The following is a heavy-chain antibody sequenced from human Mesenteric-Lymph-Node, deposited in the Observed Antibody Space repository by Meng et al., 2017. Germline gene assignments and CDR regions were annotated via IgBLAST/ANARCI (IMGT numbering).Heavy chain of an antibody. V-gene: IGHV4-31*03. J-gene: IGHJ4*02. CDR1: GGSIGSGGYY. CDR3: ARDPTGGEDHQRV. CDR2: IYYTGST. Sequence: GQVEGSGPGLVKPSQTLSLTFTVSGGSIGSGGYYWSWIRQHPGKGLEWIGYIYYTGSTFYNPSLKSRVTISVDTSKNQFSLKLISATAADTAVYYCARDPTGGEDHQRVWGQGTLVTVSS. D-gene: IGHD1-14*01.